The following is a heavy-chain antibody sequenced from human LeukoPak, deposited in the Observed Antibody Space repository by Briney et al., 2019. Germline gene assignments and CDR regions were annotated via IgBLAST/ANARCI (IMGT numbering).Heavy chain of an antibody. CDR2: INPSGGST. D-gene: IGHD6-19*01. CDR1: GYTFTSYY. J-gene: IGHJ3*02. Sequence: ASVTVSCKASGYTFTSYYMHWVRQAPGQGLEWMGIINPSGGSTSYAQKFQGRVTMTRDTSTSTVYMELSSLRSEDTAVYYCARTIAVAGTLHDAFDIWGQGTMVTVSS. V-gene: IGHV1-46*01. CDR3: ARTIAVAGTLHDAFDI.